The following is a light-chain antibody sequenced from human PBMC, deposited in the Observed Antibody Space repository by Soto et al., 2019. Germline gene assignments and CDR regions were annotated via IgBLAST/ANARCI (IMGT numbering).Light chain of an antibody. Sequence: QSVLTQPASVSGSPGQSITISCTGTSSDVGTYDAVSWYQHHPGKVPRLMIYEVDKRPSGVSYRFSGSKSGNTASLTISWPQAEDEADYYCCSYAGTSYVFGSGTKVTVL. CDR1: SSDVGTYDA. CDR2: EVD. CDR3: CSYAGTSYV. V-gene: IGLV2-23*02. J-gene: IGLJ1*01.